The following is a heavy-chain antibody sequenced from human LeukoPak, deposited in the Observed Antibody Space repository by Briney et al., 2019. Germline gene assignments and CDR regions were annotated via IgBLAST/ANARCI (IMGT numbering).Heavy chain of an antibody. Sequence: GGSLRLSCAASGFTFSSYAMHWVRQAPGKGLEWVAVISYDGSNKYYADSVKGRFTISRDNSKNTLYLQMNRLRAEDTAVYYCARDSSPGYCSGGSCFKTPSQRYYYGMDVWGQGTTVTVSS. CDR2: ISYDGSNK. CDR3: ARDSSPGYCSGGSCFKTPSQRYYYGMDV. V-gene: IGHV3-30-3*01. J-gene: IGHJ6*02. D-gene: IGHD2-15*01. CDR1: GFTFSSYA.